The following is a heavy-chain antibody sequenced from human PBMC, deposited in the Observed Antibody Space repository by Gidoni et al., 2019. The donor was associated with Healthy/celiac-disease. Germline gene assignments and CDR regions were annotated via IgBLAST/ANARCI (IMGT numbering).Heavy chain of an antibody. CDR2: FDPEDGET. D-gene: IGHD6-19*01. CDR1: GYTLPELS. J-gene: IGHJ5*02. V-gene: IGHV1-24*01. Sequence: QVQLVQSGAEVKKPGASVKVSCKVSGYTLPELSMHWVRQAPGQGLEWMGGFDPEDGETIYAQKFQGRVTMTEDTSTDTAYMELSSLRSEDTAVYYCATGLSYSSGEVRGWFDPWGQGTLVTVSA. CDR3: ATGLSYSSGEVRGWFDP.